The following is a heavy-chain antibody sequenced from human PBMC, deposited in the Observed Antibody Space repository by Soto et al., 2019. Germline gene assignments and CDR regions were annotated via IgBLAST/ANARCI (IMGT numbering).Heavy chain of an antibody. V-gene: IGHV3-74*01. CDR3: AKAGGSTVTTSP. CDR1: GFTFSAYW. J-gene: IGHJ4*02. Sequence: EVQLVESGGGLVQPGGSLRLSCAASGFTFSAYWMHWVRQAPGKGLVWVSRLNSDGSITDDADSVKGRFTISKNNAKNPLYLQMNSLRAEDTAVYYCAKAGGSTVTTSPWGQGTLVTVSS. CDR2: LNSDGSIT. D-gene: IGHD4-17*01.